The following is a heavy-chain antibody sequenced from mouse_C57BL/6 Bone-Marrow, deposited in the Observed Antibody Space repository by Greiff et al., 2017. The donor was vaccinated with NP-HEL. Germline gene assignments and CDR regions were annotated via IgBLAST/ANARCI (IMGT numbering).Heavy chain of an antibody. V-gene: IGHV1-81*01. D-gene: IGHD2-2*01. Sequence: VQLQQSGAELARPGASVKLSCKASGYTFTSYGISWVKQRTGQGLEWIGEIYPRSGNTYYNEKFKGKATLTADKSSSPAYMELRSLTSEDSAVYFCARYGFPHYYAMDYWGQGTSVTVSS. CDR3: ARYGFPHYYAMDY. CDR2: IYPRSGNT. CDR1: GYTFTSYG. J-gene: IGHJ4*01.